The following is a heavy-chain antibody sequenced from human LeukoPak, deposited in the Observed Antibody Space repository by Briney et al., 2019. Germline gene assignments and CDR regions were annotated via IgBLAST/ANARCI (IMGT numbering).Heavy chain of an antibody. V-gene: IGHV3-74*01. CDR3: AREGAAAGSGYYFDY. D-gene: IGHD6-13*01. CDR1: GFTFSSFW. Sequence: PGGSLRLSCAASGFTFSSFWVHWVRQAPAKGLVWVSRISSDGSITSYADSVKGRFTVSRDNAKNTLYLQMNSLRAEDTAVYYCAREGAAAGSGYYFDYWGQGTLVAVSS. CDR2: ISSDGSIT. J-gene: IGHJ4*02.